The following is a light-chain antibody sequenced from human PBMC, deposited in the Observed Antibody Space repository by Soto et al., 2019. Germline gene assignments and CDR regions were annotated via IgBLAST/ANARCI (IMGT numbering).Light chain of an antibody. V-gene: IGLV3-21*04. Sequence: SSELTQPPSVSVAPGKTARITCGGTNIGSKSVHWYQQKPGQAPVLVIYYDNTRPSGIPERISGSNSGNTATLTFSRVEAGDEADYYCQVWDTSSDHVVFGGGTKLTVL. CDR1: NIGSKS. J-gene: IGLJ2*01. CDR3: QVWDTSSDHVV. CDR2: YDN.